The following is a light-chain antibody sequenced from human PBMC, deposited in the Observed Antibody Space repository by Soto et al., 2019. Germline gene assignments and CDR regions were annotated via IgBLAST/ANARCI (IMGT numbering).Light chain of an antibody. V-gene: IGKV1-5*03. CDR3: QQYNDNWT. CDR1: LSISSW. Sequence: DIPMTQSPSTLSASVGDRVTITCRASLSISSWLAWYQQKPGQAPKLLIYKASTLQSGVPSRFSGSGSGTEFTLAISSLQPDDSATYYCQQYNDNWTFGQGTKVEIK. CDR2: KAS. J-gene: IGKJ1*01.